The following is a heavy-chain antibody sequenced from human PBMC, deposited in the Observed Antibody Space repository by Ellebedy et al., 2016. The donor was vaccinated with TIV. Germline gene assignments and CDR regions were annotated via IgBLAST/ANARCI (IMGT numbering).Heavy chain of an antibody. CDR1: GLTFSRYG. CDR3: ASCDFDY. CDR2: IWYDGSIK. V-gene: IGHV3-33*01. J-gene: IGHJ4*02. Sequence: GESLKISCAASGLTFSRYGMHWIRQAPDKGLEWVAVIWYDGSIKYLADSVKGRFTISRDNFNNTLYLQMNSLRAEDTAVYWCASCDFDYWGQGTLVTVSS.